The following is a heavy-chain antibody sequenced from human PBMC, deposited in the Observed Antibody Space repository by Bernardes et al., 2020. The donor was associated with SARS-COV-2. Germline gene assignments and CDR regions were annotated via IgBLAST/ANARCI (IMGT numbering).Heavy chain of an antibody. CDR3: AKDGYYGDYGGIDQ. J-gene: IGHJ4*02. Sequence: GGSLRLSCAASGFTFSSFGMHWVRQAPGKGLEWVAFISYDGNNQYYADSVKGRFTISRDNSKNTLYLQMNSLRAEDTAICYCAKDGYYGDYGGIDQWGQGTLVTVSS. V-gene: IGHV3-30*18. CDR2: ISYDGNNQ. D-gene: IGHD4-17*01. CDR1: GFTFSSFG.